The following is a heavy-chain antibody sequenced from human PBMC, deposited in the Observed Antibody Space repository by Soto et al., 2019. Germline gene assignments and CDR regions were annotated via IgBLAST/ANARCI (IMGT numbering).Heavy chain of an antibody. CDR2: ISSSGSTI. D-gene: IGHD5-12*01. CDR1: GFTFSSYE. CDR3: AISSGYGSYGMDV. Sequence: GGSLRLSCAASGFTFSSYEMNWVRQAPGKGLEWVSYISSSGSTIYYADSVKGRFTISRDNAKNSLYLQMNSLRAEDTAVYYCAISSGYGSYGMDVWGQGTTVTVSS. V-gene: IGHV3-48*03. J-gene: IGHJ6*02.